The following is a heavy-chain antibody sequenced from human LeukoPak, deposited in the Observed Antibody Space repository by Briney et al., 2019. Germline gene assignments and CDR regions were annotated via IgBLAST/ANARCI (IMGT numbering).Heavy chain of an antibody. CDR2: IIPIFGTA. D-gene: IGHD3-3*01. CDR1: GYTFTSYY. J-gene: IGHJ6*03. CDR3: ARGRPYDFWSGPYYYYMDI. Sequence: EASVKVSCKASGYTFTSYYMHWVRQAPGQGLEWMGGIIPIFGTANYAQKFQGRVTITADESTSTAYMELSSLRSEDTAVYYCARGRPYDFWSGPYYYYMDIWGKGTTVTVSS. V-gene: IGHV1-69*13.